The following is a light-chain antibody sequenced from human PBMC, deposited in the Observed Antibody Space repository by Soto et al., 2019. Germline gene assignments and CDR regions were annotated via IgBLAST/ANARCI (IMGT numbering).Light chain of an antibody. CDR3: QQYGSSPWT. CDR2: GAS. CDR1: QSVSSSY. Sequence: EIVLTQSPGTLSLSRGERATLSCRASQSVSSSYLAWCQQKPGQAPRLLIYGASSRATGIPDRFSGSGSGTDFTLTISRLEPEDFAVYYCQQYGSSPWTFGQGTKVEIK. V-gene: IGKV3-20*01. J-gene: IGKJ1*01.